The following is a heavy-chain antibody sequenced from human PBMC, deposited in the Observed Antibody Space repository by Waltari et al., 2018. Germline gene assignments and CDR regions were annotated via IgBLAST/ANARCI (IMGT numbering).Heavy chain of an antibody. CDR3: ARGDVDTAMVVHWYFDP. V-gene: IGHV1-46*03. D-gene: IGHD5-18*01. CDR2: INPSGGST. CDR1: GYTFPSSY. J-gene: IGHJ2*01. Sequence: QVQLVQSGAEVKKPGASVKVSCKASGYTFPSSYMPWVRQAPAQGLEWMGIINPSGGSTSYAQKFQGRVTMTRDTSTSTVYMELSSLRSEDTAVYYCARGDVDTAMVVHWYFDPWGRGTLVTVSS.